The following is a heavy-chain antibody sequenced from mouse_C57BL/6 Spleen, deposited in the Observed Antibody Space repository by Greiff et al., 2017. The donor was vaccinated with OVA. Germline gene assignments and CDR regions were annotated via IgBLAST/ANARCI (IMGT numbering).Heavy chain of an antibody. CDR3: ARRAYYSIDAWFAY. CDR1: GYTFTSYW. Sequence: VQLQQPGAELVKPGASVKLSCKASGYTFTSYWMHWVKQRPGQGLEWIGMIHPNSGSTNYNEKFKSKATLTVDKSSSTAYMQLSSLTSEDSAVYYCARRAYYSIDAWFAYWGQGTLVTVSA. J-gene: IGHJ3*01. CDR2: IHPNSGST. V-gene: IGHV1-64*01. D-gene: IGHD2-5*01.